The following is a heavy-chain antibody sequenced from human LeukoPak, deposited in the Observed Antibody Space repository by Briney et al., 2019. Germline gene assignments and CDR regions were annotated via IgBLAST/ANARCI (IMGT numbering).Heavy chain of an antibody. V-gene: IGHV4-59*08. CDR2: IYYSGST. J-gene: IGHJ4*02. CDR3: ARGDTLGVRFDF. CDR1: GGSLSSYY. Sequence: SETLSLTCTVSGGSLSSYYWSWIRQPPGKGLEWIGYIYYSGSTNYSPSLRSRVTISVDTSKNQFFLKLNSVTATDTALYYCARGDTLGVRFDFWGQGTLVTVCS. D-gene: IGHD5-18*01.